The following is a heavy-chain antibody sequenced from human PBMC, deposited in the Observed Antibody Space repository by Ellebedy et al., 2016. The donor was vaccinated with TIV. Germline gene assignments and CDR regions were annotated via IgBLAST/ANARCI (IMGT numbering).Heavy chain of an antibody. J-gene: IGHJ4*02. CDR2: ISASDDRT. Sequence: GESLKISXAASGFTFNRYAINWVRQAPGKGLEWVSVISASDDRTYYADSVKGRFTISRDNSKNTLFLQMSSLRAEDTAVYYCAILLQFWHNFDYWGQGTLVTVSS. CDR1: GFTFNRYA. V-gene: IGHV3-23*01. D-gene: IGHD4-11*01. CDR3: AILLQFWHNFDY.